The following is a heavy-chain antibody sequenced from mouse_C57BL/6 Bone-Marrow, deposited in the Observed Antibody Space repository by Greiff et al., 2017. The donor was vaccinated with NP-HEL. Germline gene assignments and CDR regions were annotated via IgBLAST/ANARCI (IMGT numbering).Heavy chain of an antibody. CDR2: IYPRSGNT. CDR3: ARYYYGSSSAWFAY. Sequence: VKLQESGAELARPGASVKLSCKASGYTFTSYGISWVKQRTGQGLEWIGEIYPRSGNTYYNEKFKGKATLTADKSSSTAYMELRSLTSEDSAVYFCARYYYGSSSAWFAYWGQGTLVTVSA. D-gene: IGHD1-1*01. V-gene: IGHV1-81*01. J-gene: IGHJ3*01. CDR1: GYTFTSYG.